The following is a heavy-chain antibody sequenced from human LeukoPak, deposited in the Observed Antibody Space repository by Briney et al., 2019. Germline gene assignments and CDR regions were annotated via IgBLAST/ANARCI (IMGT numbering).Heavy chain of an antibody. D-gene: IGHD3-22*01. V-gene: IGHV1-69*06. CDR1: GGTFSSYA. Sequence: SVKVSCKASGGTFSSYAISWVRQAPGQGLEWMGRIIPIFGTANYAQKSQGRVTITADKSTSTAYMELSSLRSEDTAVYYCAREYYYDSSGYFGINWFDPWGQGTLVTVSS. CDR2: IIPIFGTA. J-gene: IGHJ5*02. CDR3: AREYYYDSSGYFGINWFDP.